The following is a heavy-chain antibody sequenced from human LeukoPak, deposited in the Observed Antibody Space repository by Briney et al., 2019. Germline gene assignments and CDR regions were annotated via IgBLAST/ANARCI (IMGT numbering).Heavy chain of an antibody. CDR1: GFTLTGHY. CDR3: ARDVGYSYGPATYYFDF. CDR2: INPNNGDT. V-gene: IGHV1-2*02. Sequence: ASVKVSCKASGFTLTGHYIHWVRQAPEEGLEWMGWINPNNGDTNYAQKFQGRVTMTRDTSLRTAYVELTRLRFDDTVVYYCARDVGYSYGPATYYFDFWGQGTLVTVSS. J-gene: IGHJ4*02. D-gene: IGHD5-18*01.